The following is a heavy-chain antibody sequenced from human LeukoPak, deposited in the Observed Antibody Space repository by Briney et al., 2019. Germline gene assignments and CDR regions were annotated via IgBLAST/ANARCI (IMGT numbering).Heavy chain of an antibody. CDR1: GGSISSSTYY. CDR2: ISYSGST. Sequence: SETPSLTCTVSGGSISSSTYYWAWIRQPPGKGLEWIASISYSGSTYYNPSLKSRVTISVDTSKNQFSLKLSSVTAADTAVFYCARTSPCYYDNSGQRKYDAFDIWGQGTMVTVSS. D-gene: IGHD3-22*01. V-gene: IGHV4-39*01. CDR3: ARTSPCYYDNSGQRKYDAFDI. J-gene: IGHJ3*02.